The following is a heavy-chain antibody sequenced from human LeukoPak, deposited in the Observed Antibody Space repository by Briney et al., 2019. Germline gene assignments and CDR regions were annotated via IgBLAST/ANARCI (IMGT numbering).Heavy chain of an antibody. D-gene: IGHD2-8*02. J-gene: IGHJ3*01. V-gene: IGHV3-74*01. CDR3: ARAGVVSAMDF. Sequence: GGSLRLSCAASGFTFSNNWMFWVRHAPGKGLVYVSRIKSDGSMTSYADSVKGRFTISRDNAENTLFLQMSSLRAEDTAVYYCARAGVVSAMDFWGQGTMVTVSS. CDR2: IKSDGSMT. CDR1: GFTFSNNW.